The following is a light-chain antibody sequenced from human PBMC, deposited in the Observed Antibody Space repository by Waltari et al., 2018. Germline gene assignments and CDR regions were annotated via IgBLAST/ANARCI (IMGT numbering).Light chain of an antibody. Sequence: QSALTQPPSASGSPGQSVTISCSGSSGDIGTYKFVSWYQQHPGKSPKLIIYEVNQRPSGVPDRFSGSKSGNTASLTVSGLLPEDEADYYCSSYAGTKKLLFGGVTKLTVL. V-gene: IGLV2-8*01. CDR3: SSYAGTKKLL. CDR1: SGDIGTYKF. CDR2: EVN. J-gene: IGLJ2*01.